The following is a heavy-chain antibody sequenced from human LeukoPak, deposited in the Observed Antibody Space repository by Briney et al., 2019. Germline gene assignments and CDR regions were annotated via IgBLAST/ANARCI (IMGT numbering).Heavy chain of an antibody. D-gene: IGHD3-10*01. CDR2: IRCDGTNA. CDR3: ASPGGSGSYQLDY. CDR1: GFTFSDYS. Sequence: GGSLRLSCAASGFTFSDYSINWVRQAPGKGLEWVAVIRCDGTNAYYADSVRGRFTISRDNSNNTLYLQMNSLRAEDTAVYYCASPGGSGSYQLDYWGQGTLVTVSS. J-gene: IGHJ4*02. V-gene: IGHV3-33*08.